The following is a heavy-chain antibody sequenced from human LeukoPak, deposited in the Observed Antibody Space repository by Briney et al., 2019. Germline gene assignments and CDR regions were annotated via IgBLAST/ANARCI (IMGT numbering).Heavy chain of an antibody. CDR1: GFTFSGYE. D-gene: IGHD2/OR15-2a*01. Sequence: GGSLRLSCAASGFTFSGYEMNWVRQAPGKGLEWVSYISSGSTIYYADSVKGRFTISRDNAKNSLYLQMNSLRAEDTAVYYCARVGLLAYFDYWGQGTLVTVSS. J-gene: IGHJ4*02. V-gene: IGHV3-48*03. CDR3: ARVGLLAYFDY. CDR2: ISSGSTI.